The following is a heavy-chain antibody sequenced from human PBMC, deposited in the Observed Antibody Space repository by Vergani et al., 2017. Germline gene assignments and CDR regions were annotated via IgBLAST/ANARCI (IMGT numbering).Heavy chain of an antibody. CDR3: ARGGDIGSGIYYMDV. CDR1: GFTFSSYA. Sequence: QVQLVESGGGVVQPGRSLRLSCAASGFTFSSYAMHWVRQAPGKGLEWVAVISYDGSNKYYADSVKGRFTISRDNSKNTLYLQMNSLRAEDTAVYYCARGGDIGSGIYYMDVWGKGTTVTVSS. CDR2: ISYDGSNK. J-gene: IGHJ6*03. D-gene: IGHD3-3*01. V-gene: IGHV3-30-3*01.